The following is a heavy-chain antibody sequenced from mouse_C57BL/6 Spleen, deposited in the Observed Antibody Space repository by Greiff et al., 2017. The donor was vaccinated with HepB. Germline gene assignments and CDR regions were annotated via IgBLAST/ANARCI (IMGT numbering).Heavy chain of an antibody. J-gene: IGHJ4*01. Sequence: VQLVESGPGLVAPSQSLSITCTVFGFSLTSYAISGVRQPPGKGLEWLGVIWTGVGTNYNSALKSRLSISKDNSKSQVFLKMNSLQTDDTARYYCASTVVATDYAMDYWGQGTSVTVSS. CDR1: GFSLTSYA. D-gene: IGHD1-1*01. CDR3: ASTVVATDYAMDY. CDR2: IWTGVGT. V-gene: IGHV2-9-1*01.